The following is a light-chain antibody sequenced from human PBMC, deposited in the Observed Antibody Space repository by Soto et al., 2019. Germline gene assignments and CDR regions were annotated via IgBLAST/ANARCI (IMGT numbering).Light chain of an antibody. CDR3: QHYGSSPRYT. CDR2: GAS. Sequence: EIVLTQSPGTLSLSPGERATLSCRASQSVSSSSLAWYQQKPGQAPSLLIYGASTRATGIPDRFSGSGSGTDFTLTISRLDPEDFAVYYCQHYGSSPRYTFGQGTKLEIK. V-gene: IGKV3-20*01. J-gene: IGKJ2*01. CDR1: QSVSSSS.